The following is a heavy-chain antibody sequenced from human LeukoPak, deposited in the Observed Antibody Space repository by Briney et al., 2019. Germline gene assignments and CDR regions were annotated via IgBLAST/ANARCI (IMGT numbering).Heavy chain of an antibody. Sequence: ASVKVSCKASANSLSDYSMHWVRQAPGQGLEWMGRITSNSGGTTYAQNFQGRVTMTRDTSINTAYMELSRLRSDDTAVYYCARDYYDSSGEYAFDIWGQGTMVTVSS. CDR1: ANSLSDYS. J-gene: IGHJ3*02. CDR3: ARDYYDSSGEYAFDI. CDR2: ITSNSGGT. V-gene: IGHV1-2*06. D-gene: IGHD3-22*01.